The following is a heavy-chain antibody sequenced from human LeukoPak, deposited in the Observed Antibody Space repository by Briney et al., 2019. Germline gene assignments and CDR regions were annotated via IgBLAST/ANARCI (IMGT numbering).Heavy chain of an antibody. CDR2: IYYSGST. D-gene: IGHD4-17*01. Sequence: SQTLSLTCTVSGGSISSGGYYWSWIRQHPGRGLEWIWYIYYSGSTYYNPSLNSRVTISVDTSKNQYSMKLSSVTAADTAVYYCASRDGDYDWYFDLWGRGTLVTVSS. CDR3: ASRDGDYDWYFDL. J-gene: IGHJ2*01. V-gene: IGHV4-31*03. CDR1: GGSISSGGYY.